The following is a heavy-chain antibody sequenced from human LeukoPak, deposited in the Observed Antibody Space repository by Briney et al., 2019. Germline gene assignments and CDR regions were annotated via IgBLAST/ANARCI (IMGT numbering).Heavy chain of an antibody. D-gene: IGHD1-26*01. CDR2: IWSDGSYK. Sequence: GGSLRLSCAAAGFTFSNYGMHWVRQAPGKGLEWVAVIWSDGSYKKYTDSVKGRFTISRDNSKNTLHVQMNSLRAEDTAIYYCARGGAGAFDYWGQGTLVTVSS. J-gene: IGHJ4*02. V-gene: IGHV3-33*01. CDR1: GFTFSNYG. CDR3: ARGGAGAFDY.